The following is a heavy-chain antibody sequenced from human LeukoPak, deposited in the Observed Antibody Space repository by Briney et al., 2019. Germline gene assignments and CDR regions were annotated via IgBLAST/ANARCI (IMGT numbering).Heavy chain of an antibody. CDR3: ARDLYDGDAFDI. CDR2: ISSSGSTI. J-gene: IGHJ3*02. CDR1: GFTFSSYE. D-gene: IGHD2-2*02. Sequence: GGSLRLSCAASGFTFSSYEMNWVRQAPGKGLEWVSYISSSGSTIYYADSVKGRFTISRDNAKNSLYLQMNSLRAEDTAVYYCARDLYDGDAFDIWGQGTMVTVSS. V-gene: IGHV3-48*03.